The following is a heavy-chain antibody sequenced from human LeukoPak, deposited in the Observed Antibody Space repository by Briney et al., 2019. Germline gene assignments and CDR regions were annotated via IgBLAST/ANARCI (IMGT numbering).Heavy chain of an antibody. CDR3: ASGSPYSSSWYYSEARCAFDI. CDR2: IIPIFGTA. V-gene: IGHV1-69*13. J-gene: IGHJ3*02. Sequence: ASVKVSCKASGGTFSSYAISWVRQAPGQGLEWMGGIIPIFGTANYAQKFQGRVTITADESTSTAYMELSSLRSEDTAVYYCASGSPYSSSWYYSEARCAFDIWGQGTMVTVSS. D-gene: IGHD6-13*01. CDR1: GGTFSSYA.